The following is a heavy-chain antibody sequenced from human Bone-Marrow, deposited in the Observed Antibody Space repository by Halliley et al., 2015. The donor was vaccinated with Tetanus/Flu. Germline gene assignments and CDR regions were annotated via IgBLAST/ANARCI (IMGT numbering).Heavy chain of an antibody. CDR3: ARGDLIRYFDWLLTAFDY. V-gene: IGHV4-34*01. J-gene: IGHJ4*02. CDR1: GGSFRGYS. Sequence: TLSLTCAVYGGSFRGYSWTWIRQPPGKGLEWIGEIDYRGNTDYSPSLKSRVTISVDTSKNQFSLKMRSVTAADTAVYYCARGDLIRYFDWLLTAFDYWGQGTLVTVSS. D-gene: IGHD3-9*01. CDR2: IDYRGNT.